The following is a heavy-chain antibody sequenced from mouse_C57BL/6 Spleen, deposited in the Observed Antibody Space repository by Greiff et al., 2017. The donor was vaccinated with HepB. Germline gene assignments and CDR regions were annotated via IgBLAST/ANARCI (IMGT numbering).Heavy chain of an antibody. CDR1: GYTFTSYW. CDR2: IYPGSGST. Sequence: QVQLQQPGAELVKPGASVKMSCKASGYTFTSYWITWVKQRPGQGLEWIGDIYPGSGSTNYNEKFKSKATLTVATSSSTAYMQLSSLTSEDSAVYYCASSSYYYGSSSLYYAMDYWGQGTSVTVSS. J-gene: IGHJ4*01. D-gene: IGHD1-1*01. V-gene: IGHV1-55*01. CDR3: ASSSYYYGSSSLYYAMDY.